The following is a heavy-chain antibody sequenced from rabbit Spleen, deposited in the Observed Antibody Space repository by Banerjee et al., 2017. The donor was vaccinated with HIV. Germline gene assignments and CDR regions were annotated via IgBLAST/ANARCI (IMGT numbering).Heavy chain of an antibody. D-gene: IGHD4-2*01. Sequence: QEQLEESGGDLVKPEGSLTLTCTASGFSFSSSYWICWVRQAPGKGLEWIGCIYAGSGGTHYASWAKGRFTVSKTSSTTVTLQMTSLTAADTATYFCARGYAGRFTYIYYGMDLWGPGTLVTVS. CDR1: GFSFSSSYW. V-gene: IGHV1S45*01. J-gene: IGHJ6*01. CDR2: IYAGSGGT. CDR3: ARGYAGRFTYIYYGMDL.